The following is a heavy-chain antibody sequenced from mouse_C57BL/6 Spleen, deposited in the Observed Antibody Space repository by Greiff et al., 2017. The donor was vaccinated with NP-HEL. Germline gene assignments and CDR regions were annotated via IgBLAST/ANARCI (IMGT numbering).Heavy chain of an antibody. V-gene: IGHV3-6*01. CDR1: GYSITSGHY. J-gene: IGHJ1*03. Sequence: ESGPGLVKPSQPLSPTCPVTGYSITSGHYWNWIRQFPGNKLEWMVYIRYDGSNNYNPFLKNRISITRDTSKNQFFLKLNSLTAEDTATYYCARGGVAYGYFDVWGTGTTVTGSS. CDR3: ARGGVAYGYFDV. CDR2: IRYDGSN.